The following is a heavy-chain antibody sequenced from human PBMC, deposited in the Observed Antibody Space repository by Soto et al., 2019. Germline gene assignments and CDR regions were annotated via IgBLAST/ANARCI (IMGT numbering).Heavy chain of an antibody. Sequence: QVQLVESGGGVVQPGRSLRLSCAASGFTFSSYGMHWVRQAPGKGLEWVAVIWYDRSNKYYADSVKGRFTISRDNSKNTLYLQMNSLRAEDTAVYYCARVAGKTRYFDYWGQGTLVTVSS. CDR3: ARVAGKTRYFDY. D-gene: IGHD2-2*01. CDR1: GFTFSSYG. J-gene: IGHJ4*02. V-gene: IGHV3-33*01. CDR2: IWYDRSNK.